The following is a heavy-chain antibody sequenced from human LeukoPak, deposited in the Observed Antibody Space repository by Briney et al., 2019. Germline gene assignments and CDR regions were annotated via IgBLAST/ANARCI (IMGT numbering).Heavy chain of an antibody. CDR1: GYSISSGYY. CDR3: ASSLTVWFGSPRYFQH. Sequence: KPSETLSLTCTVSGYSISSGYYWGWIRQPPGKGLEWIGSIYHSGSTYYNPSLKSRVTISVDTSKNQFSLKLSSVTAADTAVYYCASSLTVWFGSPRYFQHWGQGTLVTVSS. V-gene: IGHV4-38-2*02. D-gene: IGHD3-10*01. J-gene: IGHJ1*01. CDR2: IYHSGST.